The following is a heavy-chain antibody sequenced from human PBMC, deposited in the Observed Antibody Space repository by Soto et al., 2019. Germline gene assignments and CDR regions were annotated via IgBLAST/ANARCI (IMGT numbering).Heavy chain of an antibody. CDR1: GYTSSNYY. V-gene: IGHV3-7*03. CDR2: IRQDGGEK. CDR3: ARAPDYGHYRGC. D-gene: IGHD4-17*01. J-gene: IGHJ1*01. Sequence: GVSLRLSCRASGYTSSNYYIIWVRQAPGKGLEWVANIRQDGGEKYYVDSVRGRFTISRDNTQNSMYLQMNSLRAEDTAVYYCARAPDYGHYRGCWGRGILSAVAS.